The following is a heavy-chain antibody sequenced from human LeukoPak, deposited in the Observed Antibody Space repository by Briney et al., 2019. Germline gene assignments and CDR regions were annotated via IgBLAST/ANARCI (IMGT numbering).Heavy chain of an antibody. Sequence: ASVKVSCKASGYTFTSYGISWVRQAPGQGLEWMGWINPNSGGTNYAQKFQGRVTMTRDTSISTAYMELSRLRSDDTAVYYCARPLANWGHYFDSWGQGTLVTVSS. J-gene: IGHJ4*02. CDR1: GYTFTSYG. D-gene: IGHD7-27*01. CDR3: ARPLANWGHYFDS. V-gene: IGHV1-2*02. CDR2: INPNSGGT.